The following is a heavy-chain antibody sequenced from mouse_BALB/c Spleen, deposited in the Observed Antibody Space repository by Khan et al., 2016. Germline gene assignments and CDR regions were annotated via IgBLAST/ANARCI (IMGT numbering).Heavy chain of an antibody. V-gene: IGHV1-69*02. CDR3: TSGESTVMRGFAY. D-gene: IGHD2-4*01. Sequence: QVQLQQPGAELVRPGASVKLSCKASGYTFTSYWINWMKQRPGQGLEWIGNIYPSDIYTNYNHKFKEKATLTVDKSSSTAYMQLSSPTAEDSAIYYCTSGESTVMRGFAYWGRGTLVTVSA. CDR1: GYTFTSYW. CDR2: IYPSDIYT. J-gene: IGHJ3*01.